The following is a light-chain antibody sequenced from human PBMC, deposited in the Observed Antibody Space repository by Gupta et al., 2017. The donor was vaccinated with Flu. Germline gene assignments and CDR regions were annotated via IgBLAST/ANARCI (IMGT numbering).Light chain of an antibody. CDR1: SSDVGSYNL. V-gene: IGLV2-23*01. CDR3: CSYAGSSTGV. Sequence: QSALTQPASVSGSPGQSITISCTGTSSDVGSYNLVSWYQQHPGKAPKLMIYEGSKRPSGVSNRCAGYKSGNTAYLTISGLQAEDEADYYCCSYAGSSTGVFGGGTKLTVL. J-gene: IGLJ3*02. CDR2: EGS.